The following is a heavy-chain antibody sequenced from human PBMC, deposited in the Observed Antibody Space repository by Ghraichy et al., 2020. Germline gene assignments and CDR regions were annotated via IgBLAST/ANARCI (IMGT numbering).Heavy chain of an antibody. CDR3: ARDFPLTGSYWYFDL. J-gene: IGHJ2*01. V-gene: IGHV6-1*01. D-gene: IGHD7-27*01. Sequence: EWLGRTYYRSKWYNDYAVSVKSRITINPDTSKNQFSLQLNSVTPEDTAVYYCARDFPLTGSYWYFDLWGRVSLVTVPP. CDR2: TYYRSKWYN.